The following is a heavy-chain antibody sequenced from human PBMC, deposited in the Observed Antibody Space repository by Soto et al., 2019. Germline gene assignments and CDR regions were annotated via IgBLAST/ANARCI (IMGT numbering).Heavy chain of an antibody. V-gene: IGHV1-69*01. Sequence: QVQLVQSGAEVKKPGSSVKVSCKASGGTFSSYAISWVRQAPGQGLEWKGGIIPIFGTANYAQKFQGRVTITADESTSTAYMELSSLRSEDTAVYYCARSYCGGDCSNFDYWGQGTLVTVSS. CDR2: IIPIFGTA. D-gene: IGHD2-21*02. CDR3: ARSYCGGDCSNFDY. CDR1: GGTFSSYA. J-gene: IGHJ4*02.